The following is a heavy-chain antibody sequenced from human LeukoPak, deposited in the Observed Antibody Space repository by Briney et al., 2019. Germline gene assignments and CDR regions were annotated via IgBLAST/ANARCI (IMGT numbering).Heavy chain of an antibody. D-gene: IGHD2-2*01. Sequence: GGSLRLSCAASEFTFSDHYMAWVRQAPGKGLEWVAVISYDGSNKYYADSVKGRFTISRDNSKNTLYLQMNSLRSEDTAVYYCARESDLYCSSTSCRFDPWGQGTLVTVSS. CDR1: EFTFSDHY. V-gene: IGHV3-30-3*01. CDR2: ISYDGSNK. CDR3: ARESDLYCSSTSCRFDP. J-gene: IGHJ5*02.